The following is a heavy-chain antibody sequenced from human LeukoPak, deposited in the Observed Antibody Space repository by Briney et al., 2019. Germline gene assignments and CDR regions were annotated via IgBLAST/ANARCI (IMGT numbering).Heavy chain of an antibody. J-gene: IGHJ4*02. CDR3: SNGRTSSGTLQHDY. D-gene: IGHD6-19*01. V-gene: IGHV3-23*01. CDR1: GFTFSNYA. CDR2: ISDNSGNT. Sequence: GGSLRLSCAASGFTFSNYAMSWVRQAPGQGLEWVSAISDNSGNTYYADSVKGRFTISRDNSENTLYLQMNSLRAEDTALYYCSNGRTSSGTLQHDYWGQGTLVTVSS.